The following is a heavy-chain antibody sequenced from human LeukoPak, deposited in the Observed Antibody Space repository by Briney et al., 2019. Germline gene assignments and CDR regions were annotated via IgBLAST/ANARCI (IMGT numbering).Heavy chain of an antibody. D-gene: IGHD6-19*01. V-gene: IGHV3-21*01. Sequence: PGGSLRLSCVASKFAFNSYSMIWFRQAPGKGLEWVASITSGSKYIFYGDSVKGRFTISRDNAENSLFLQMNSLRAEDTGVYYCARDEETVAGLNGFDLWGQGTLVTVSS. CDR1: KFAFNSYS. CDR2: ITSGSKYI. J-gene: IGHJ4*02. CDR3: ARDEETVAGLNGFDL.